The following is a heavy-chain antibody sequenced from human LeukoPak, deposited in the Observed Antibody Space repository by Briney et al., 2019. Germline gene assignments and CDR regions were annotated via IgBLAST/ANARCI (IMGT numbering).Heavy chain of an antibody. CDR1: GGSISSYY. CDR2: IYYSGST. CDR3: ARDVDYYDSSGYSWFDP. V-gene: IGHV4-59*01. D-gene: IGHD3-22*01. Sequence: PSETLSLTCTVSGGSISSYYWSWIRQPPGKGLEWIGYIYYSGSTNYNPSLKSRVTISVDTSKNQFSLKLGSVTAADTAVYYCARDVDYYDSSGYSWFDPWGQGTLVTVSS. J-gene: IGHJ5*02.